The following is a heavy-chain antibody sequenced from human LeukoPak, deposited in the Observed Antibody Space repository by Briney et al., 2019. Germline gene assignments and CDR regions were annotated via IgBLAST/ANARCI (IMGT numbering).Heavy chain of an antibody. Sequence: GGSLRLSCVTSGFTFSAYNMNWVRQAPGKGLEWVSCISSSSNYIYYADSVTGRFTISRDNAKNSLYLQMNSLRAEDTAVYYCARDEGVSFDYWGQGTLVTVSS. CDR1: GFTFSAYN. V-gene: IGHV3-21*01. CDR3: ARDEGVSFDY. CDR2: ISSSSNYI. J-gene: IGHJ4*02.